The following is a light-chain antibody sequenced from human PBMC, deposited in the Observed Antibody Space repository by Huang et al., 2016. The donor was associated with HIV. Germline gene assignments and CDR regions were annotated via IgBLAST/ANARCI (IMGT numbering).Light chain of an antibody. V-gene: IGKV4-1*01. J-gene: IGKJ1*01. CDR2: WAS. Sequence: DIVVTQSPDSLAVSLGETASLTCRPGQSVLSSSTNKNYLAWFQQKAGQPPKLLIFWASTREAGVSDRITGSGSGTHFTLTISNVRTEDVAIYYCQQYYNSPQTFGPGTRVEI. CDR1: QSVLSSSTNKNY. CDR3: QQYYNSPQT.